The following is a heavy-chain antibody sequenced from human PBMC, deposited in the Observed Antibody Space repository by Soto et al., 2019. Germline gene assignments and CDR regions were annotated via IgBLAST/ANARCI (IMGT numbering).Heavy chain of an antibody. CDR3: ARENYYYESSDYYIH. J-gene: IGHJ4*02. CDR2: ISSSSSYI. D-gene: IGHD3-22*01. V-gene: IGHV3-21*01. CDR1: GFTFSSYS. Sequence: EVQLVESGGGLVKPGGSLRLSCAASGFTFSSYSMNWVRQAPGKGLEWVSSISSSSSYIYYADSVKGRFTISRDNAKNSLYLQMNSLRAEDTAVYYCARENYYYESSDYYIHWGQGTLVTVSS.